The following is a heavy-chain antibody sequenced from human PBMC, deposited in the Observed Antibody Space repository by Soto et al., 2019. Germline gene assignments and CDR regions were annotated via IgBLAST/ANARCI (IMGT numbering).Heavy chain of an antibody. CDR2: LNQDGSTI. Sequence: EGQLVESGGGLVQWGGCLRLTCAASGFTFRNYWMTWVRQAPGKGLEWVANLNQDGSTIYYLDSVKGRFTVSRDNAKNSPFPQMNSLRAEDTAVSFCARIGYSSSAPVYWGRGPLVTASS. CDR3: ARIGYSSSAPVY. J-gene: IGHJ4*02. V-gene: IGHV3-7*01. D-gene: IGHD6-6*01. CDR1: GFTFRNYW.